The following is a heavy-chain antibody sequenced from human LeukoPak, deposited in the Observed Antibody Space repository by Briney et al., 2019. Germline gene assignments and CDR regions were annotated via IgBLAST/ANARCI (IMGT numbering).Heavy chain of an antibody. Sequence: GGSLRLSCAASGFTFSSYAMSWVRQAPGKGLEWVSAISGSGGSTYYADSVKGRFTISRDNSKNTLYLQMNSLRAEDTAVYYCARDYSSSWIFDYWGQGTLVTVSS. CDR3: ARDYSSSWIFDY. V-gene: IGHV3-23*01. CDR2: ISGSGGST. J-gene: IGHJ4*02. CDR1: GFTFSSYA. D-gene: IGHD6-13*01.